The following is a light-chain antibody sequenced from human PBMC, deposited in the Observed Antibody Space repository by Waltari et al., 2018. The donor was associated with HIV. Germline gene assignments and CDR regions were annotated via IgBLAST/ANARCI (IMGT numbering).Light chain of an antibody. CDR2: DDN. CDR3: QSFNDNNEWV. V-gene: IGLV6-57*03. Sequence: FILTQTHSVSASPGETVIISCTRRSGSISSNYVHWFQQRPGAAPTTIVYDDNQRSSVIPDRYSDSIDTSSNSASLTISGLKTEDEADYYCQSFNDNNEWVFGGGTKVTVL. J-gene: IGLJ3*02. CDR1: SGSISSNY.